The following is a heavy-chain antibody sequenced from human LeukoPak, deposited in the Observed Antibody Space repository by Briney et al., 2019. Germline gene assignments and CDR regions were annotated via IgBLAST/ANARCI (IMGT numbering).Heavy chain of an antibody. Sequence: ETLSLTCTVSGGSISSSSYYWGWIRQPPGKGLEWVSSISSSSSYIYYADSVKGRFTISRDNAKNSLYLQMNSLRAEDTAVYYCARITTVSYWGQGTLVTVSS. J-gene: IGHJ4*02. CDR1: GGSISSSS. V-gene: IGHV3-21*01. CDR2: ISSSSSYI. D-gene: IGHD4-17*01. CDR3: ARITTVSY.